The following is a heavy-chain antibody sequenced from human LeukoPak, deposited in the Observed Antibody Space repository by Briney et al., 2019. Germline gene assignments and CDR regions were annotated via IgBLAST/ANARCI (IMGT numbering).Heavy chain of an antibody. D-gene: IGHD3-22*01. Sequence: GGSLRLSCAASGFTFSSYAMSWVRQAPGKGLEWVSAISGSGGSTYCADSVKGRFTISRDNSKNTMYLQMNSLRAEDTAVYYCAKEGSSSYYGPIDYGGQGTLVTVSS. J-gene: IGHJ4*02. CDR3: AKEGSSSYYGPIDY. CDR1: GFTFSSYA. CDR2: ISGSGGST. V-gene: IGHV3-23*01.